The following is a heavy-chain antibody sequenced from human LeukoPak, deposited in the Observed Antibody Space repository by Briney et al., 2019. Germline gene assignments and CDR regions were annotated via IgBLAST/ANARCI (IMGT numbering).Heavy chain of an antibody. V-gene: IGHV1-69*06. CDR3: AAMITFGGANYFDY. CDR2: IIPIFGTA. Sequence: SVKVSCKASGGTFSSYAISWVRQAPGQGLEWMGGIIPIFGTANYAQKFQGRVTITADKSTSTAYMELSSLRSEDTAVYYCAAMITFGGANYFDYWGQGTLVTVSS. D-gene: IGHD3-16*01. J-gene: IGHJ4*02. CDR1: GGTFSSYA.